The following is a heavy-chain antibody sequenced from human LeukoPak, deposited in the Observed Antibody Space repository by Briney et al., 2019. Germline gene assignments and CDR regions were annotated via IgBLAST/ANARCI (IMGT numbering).Heavy chain of an antibody. CDR1: GFTFSDYY. Sequence: GGSLRLSCAASGFTFSDYYMSWIRQAPGKGLEWVAVISYDGSNKYFADSVKGRFTISRDNSKNTLYLQMNSLRAEDTAVYYCAKEKYRGYSYGSGDYWGQGTLVTVSS. CDR3: AKEKYRGYSYGSGDY. J-gene: IGHJ4*02. V-gene: IGHV3-30*18. CDR2: ISYDGSNK. D-gene: IGHD5-18*01.